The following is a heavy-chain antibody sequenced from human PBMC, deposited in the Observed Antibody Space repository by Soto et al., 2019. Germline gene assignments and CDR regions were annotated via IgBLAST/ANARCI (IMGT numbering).Heavy chain of an antibody. CDR3: ARERPDGSRLDP. CDR2: IYYSGST. D-gene: IGHD6-13*01. J-gene: IGHJ5*02. CDR1: GGSISSGYYY. Sequence: SETLSLTCAVSGGSISSGYYYWSWIRQPPGKGLEWIGYIYYSGSTYYNPSLKSRVTISVDTSKNQFSLKLSPVTAAFTAVYYCARERPDGSRLDPWGQGTLVTVSS. V-gene: IGHV4-30-4*01.